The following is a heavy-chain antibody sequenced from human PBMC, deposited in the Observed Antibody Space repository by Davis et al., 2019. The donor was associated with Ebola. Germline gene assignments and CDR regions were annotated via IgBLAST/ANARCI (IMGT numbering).Heavy chain of an antibody. V-gene: IGHV4-61*08. D-gene: IGHD3-3*01. CDR3: ARSAESGYYDY. CDR1: GGSIRSGAYY. J-gene: IGHJ4*01. CDR2: IYHIGST. Sequence: PSETLSLTCTVSGGSIRSGAYYWTWIRQPPGKGLEWIGYIYHIGSTNYNPSLESRVIISVDTSENQFSLNLTSVTPADTAVYYCARSAESGYYDYWGQGILVTVSS.